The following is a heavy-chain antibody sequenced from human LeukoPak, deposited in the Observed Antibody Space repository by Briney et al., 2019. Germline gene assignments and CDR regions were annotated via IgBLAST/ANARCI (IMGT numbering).Heavy chain of an antibody. Sequence: GGSLRLSCAASGFTFSSYGMHWVRKAPGKGLDWEALIRYDGSNKYYADSVKGRFTISRDNSKNTLYLQMNSLRAEDTAVYYCAKDGEIWFGEFHFDYWGQGTLVTVSS. D-gene: IGHD3-10*01. J-gene: IGHJ4*02. CDR2: IRYDGSNK. CDR1: GFTFSSYG. CDR3: AKDGEIWFGEFHFDY. V-gene: IGHV3-30*02.